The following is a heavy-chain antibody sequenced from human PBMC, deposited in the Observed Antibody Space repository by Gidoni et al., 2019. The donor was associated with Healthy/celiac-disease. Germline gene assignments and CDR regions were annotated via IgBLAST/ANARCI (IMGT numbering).Heavy chain of an antibody. CDR2: ISWNSGSI. D-gene: IGHD6-13*01. CDR3: AKDSPPGYSSSWYYFDY. V-gene: IGHV3-9*01. Sequence: EVQLVESGGGLVQPGRSLRLSCAASGFTFDDYAMHWVRQAPGKGLEWVSGISWNSGSIGYADSVKGRFTISRDNAKNSLYLQMNSLRAEDTALYYCAKDSPPGYSSSWYYFDYWGQGTLVTVSS. CDR1: GFTFDDYA. J-gene: IGHJ4*02.